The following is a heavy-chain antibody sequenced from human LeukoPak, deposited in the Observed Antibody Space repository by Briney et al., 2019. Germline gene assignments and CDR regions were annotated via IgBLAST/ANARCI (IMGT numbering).Heavy chain of an antibody. J-gene: IGHJ5*02. CDR3: ARDFGGRGEVDP. Sequence: GGSLRLSCAASGFTFSDYNMHWVRQAPGKGLDWVAPMSPDGNKKYYADSVKGRFTISRDNSKNTVDLQLNSLRAEDTAVYYCARDFGGRGEVDPWGQGTLVTVSS. D-gene: IGHD3-16*01. V-gene: IGHV3-30-3*01. CDR2: MSPDGNKK. CDR1: GFTFSDYN.